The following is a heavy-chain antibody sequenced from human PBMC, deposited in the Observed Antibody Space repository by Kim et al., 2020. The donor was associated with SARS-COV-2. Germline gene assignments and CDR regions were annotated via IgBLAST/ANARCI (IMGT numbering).Heavy chain of an antibody. V-gene: IGHV3-48*02. CDR2: ISSSSSTI. CDR3: ARTTARDYYYYGMDV. Sequence: GGSLRLSCAASGFTFSSYSMNWVRQAPGKGLEWVSYISSSSSTIYYADSVKGRFTISRDNAKNSLYLQMNSLRDEDTAVYYCARTTARDYYYYGMDVWGQGTTVTVSS. CDR1: GFTFSSYS. D-gene: IGHD1-1*01. J-gene: IGHJ6*02.